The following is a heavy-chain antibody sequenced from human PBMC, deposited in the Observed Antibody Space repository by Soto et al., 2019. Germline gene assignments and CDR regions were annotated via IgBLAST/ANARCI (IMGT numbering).Heavy chain of an antibody. CDR2: ISGSGGST. J-gene: IGHJ4*02. CDR3: AKVSQIQLWVGANFGFDY. CDR1: GFTFSSYA. D-gene: IGHD5-18*01. V-gene: IGHV3-23*01. Sequence: GGSLRLSCAASGFTFSSYAMSWVRQAPGKGLEWVSAISGSGGSTYYADSVKGRFTISRDNSKNTLYLQMNSLRAEDTAVYYCAKVSQIQLWVGANFGFDYWGQGTLVTVSS.